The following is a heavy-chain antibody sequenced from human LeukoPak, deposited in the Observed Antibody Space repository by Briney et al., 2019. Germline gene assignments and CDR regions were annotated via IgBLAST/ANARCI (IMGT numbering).Heavy chain of an antibody. Sequence: SETLSLTCAVYGGSFSGYYWSWIRQPPGKGLEWIGEINHSGSTNYNPSLKSRVTISVDTSKNQFSLKLSSVTATDTAVYYCARGNRDIYDFWSGYYKTKPNWFDPWGQGTLVTVSS. CDR1: GGSFSGYY. V-gene: IGHV4-34*01. J-gene: IGHJ5*02. D-gene: IGHD3-3*01. CDR3: ARGNRDIYDFWSGYYKTKPNWFDP. CDR2: INHSGST.